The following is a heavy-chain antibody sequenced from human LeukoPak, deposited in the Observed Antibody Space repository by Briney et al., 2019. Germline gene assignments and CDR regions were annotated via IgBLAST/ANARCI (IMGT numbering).Heavy chain of an antibody. D-gene: IGHD3-22*01. V-gene: IGHV1-2*02. CDR1: GYTFTGYY. CDR2: INPNSGGT. J-gene: IGHJ4*02. CDR3: ARDYYDRGSSGY. Sequence: GASVKVSCKASGYTFTGYYMHWVRQAPGQGREWMGWINPNSGGTNYAQKFQGRVTMTRDTSISTAYMELRRLRSDDTAVYYCARDYYDRGSSGYWGQGTLVTVSS.